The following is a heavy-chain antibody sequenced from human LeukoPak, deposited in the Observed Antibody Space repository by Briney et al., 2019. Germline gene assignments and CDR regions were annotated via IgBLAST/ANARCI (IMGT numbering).Heavy chain of an antibody. J-gene: IGHJ4*02. D-gene: IGHD5-12*01. Sequence: QPGRSLRLSCAASGFTFSSYGMHWVRQAPGKGLEWVAVISYDGSNKYYADSVKGRFTISRDNSKNTLYLQINSLRPEDTAVYYCARDPRDIVATTRGLRMGYFDYWGQGTLVTVSS. CDR2: ISYDGSNK. CDR3: ARDPRDIVATTRGLRMGYFDY. V-gene: IGHV3-30*03. CDR1: GFTFSSYG.